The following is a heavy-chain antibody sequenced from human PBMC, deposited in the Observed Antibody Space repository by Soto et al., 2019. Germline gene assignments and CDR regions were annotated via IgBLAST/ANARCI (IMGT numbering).Heavy chain of an antibody. Sequence: GGSLRLSCAASGFTFSSYSMNWVRQAPGKGLEWVSSISSSSSYIYYADSVKGRFTISRDNAKNSLYLQMNSLRAEDTAVYYCARVGSGDLGYDSSGYSPPPDHYGMDVWGQGTTVTVSS. D-gene: IGHD3-22*01. CDR3: ARVGSGDLGYDSSGYSPPPDHYGMDV. CDR1: GFTFSSYS. J-gene: IGHJ6*02. CDR2: ISSSSSYI. V-gene: IGHV3-21*01.